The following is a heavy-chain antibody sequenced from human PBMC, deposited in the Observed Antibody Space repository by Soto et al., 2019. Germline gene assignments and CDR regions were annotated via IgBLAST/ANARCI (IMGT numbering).Heavy chain of an antibody. CDR1: GYTLTELS. CDR2: FDPEDGET. V-gene: IGHV1-24*01. Sequence: GASVKVSCKGSGYTLTELSMHWVRQAPGKGLEWMGGFDPEDGETIYAQKFQGRVTMTEDTSTDTAYMELSSLRSEDTAVYYCATLSNDFWSGPNNWFDPWGQGTLVTVSS. D-gene: IGHD3-3*01. CDR3: ATLSNDFWSGPNNWFDP. J-gene: IGHJ5*02.